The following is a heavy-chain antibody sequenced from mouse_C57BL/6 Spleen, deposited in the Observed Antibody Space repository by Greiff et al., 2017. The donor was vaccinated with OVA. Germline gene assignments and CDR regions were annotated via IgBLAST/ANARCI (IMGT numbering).Heavy chain of an antibody. D-gene: IGHD3-2*02. V-gene: IGHV2-6*03. CDR2: IWSDGST. CDR1: GFSLTSYG. J-gene: IGHJ4*01. Sequence: LQESGPGLVAPSQSLSITCTVSGFSLTSYGVHWVRQPPGKGLEWLVVIWSDGSTTYNSALKSRLSISKDNSKSQVFLKMNSLQTDDTAMYYCATHSSGYHYYAMDYWGQGTSVTVSS. CDR3: ATHSSGYHYYAMDY.